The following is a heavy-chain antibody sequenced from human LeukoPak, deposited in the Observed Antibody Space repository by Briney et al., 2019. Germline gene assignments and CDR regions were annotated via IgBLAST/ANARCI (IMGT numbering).Heavy chain of an antibody. D-gene: IGHD4-11*01. CDR1: GFSFSVYW. CDR3: ARELTTSTGNPVGTPDY. V-gene: IGHV3-74*01. CDR2: IKTDGSIT. J-gene: IGHJ4*02. Sequence: GGSLRLSCAASGFSFSVYWMHWVRQAPGKGPVWVSRIKTDGSITDYADFVKGRFTISRDNAKNTLYLQMNSLRAEDTAVYYCARELTTSTGNPVGTPDYWGQGTLVTVSS.